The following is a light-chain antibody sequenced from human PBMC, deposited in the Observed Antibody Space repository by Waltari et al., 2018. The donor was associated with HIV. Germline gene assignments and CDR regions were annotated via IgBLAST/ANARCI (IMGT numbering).Light chain of an antibody. CDR2: EVS. V-gene: IGLV2-23*02. CDR3: CAYAGSTTYVI. J-gene: IGLJ2*01. Sequence: QSALTQPASVSGSPGQSTTISCTGTSSDVGGYNLVSWYQQHPGKAPKLMIYEVSKRPSGVSTRFSGSKSGNTASLTISGLQAEDEADYYCCAYAGSTTYVIFGGGTKLTVL. CDR1: SSDVGGYNL.